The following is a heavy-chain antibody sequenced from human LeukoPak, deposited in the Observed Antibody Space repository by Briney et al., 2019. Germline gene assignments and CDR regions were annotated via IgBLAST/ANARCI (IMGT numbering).Heavy chain of an antibody. CDR2: ISSNGGST. J-gene: IGHJ3*02. D-gene: IGHD6-19*01. V-gene: IGHV3-64*01. Sequence: GGSLRLSCAASGFTFSSYAMHWVRQAPGKGLEYVSAISSNGGSTYYANSVKGRFTISRDNSKNTLYLQMGSLRAKDMAVYYCARATGSSSGWYGWGAFDIWGQGTMVTVSS. CDR3: ARATGSSSGWYGWGAFDI. CDR1: GFTFSSYA.